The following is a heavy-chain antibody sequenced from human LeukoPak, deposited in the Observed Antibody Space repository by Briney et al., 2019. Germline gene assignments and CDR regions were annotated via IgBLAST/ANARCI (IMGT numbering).Heavy chain of an antibody. CDR2: ISGSGGST. D-gene: IGHD2-15*01. J-gene: IGHJ6*02. Sequence: SGGSLRLSCAASGFTFSSYAMSWVRQAPGKGLEWVSAISGSGGSTYYADSVKGRFTISRDNSKNTLYLQMNSLRAEDTAVHYCAKDWKVVPVGDVWGQGTTVTVSS. CDR1: GFTFSSYA. CDR3: AKDWKVVPVGDV. V-gene: IGHV3-23*01.